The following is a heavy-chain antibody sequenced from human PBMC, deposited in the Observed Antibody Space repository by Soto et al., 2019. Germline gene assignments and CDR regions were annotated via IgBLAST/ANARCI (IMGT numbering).Heavy chain of an antibody. CDR3: GSLDMITFWGVIGTNEAFDS. CDR1: GGSISSGDYY. CDR2: IFFSEST. V-gene: IGHV4-30-4*01. J-gene: IGHJ3*02. Sequence: QVQLQESGPGLVKPSQTLSLTCNVSGGSISSGDYYWSWIRQPPGKGLEWIGYIFFSESTSYNPSLKSRVTISGDKSKNQFSLRLTSVTAADTDVYYCGSLDMITFWGVIGTNEAFDSWGQGKMGTVSS. D-gene: IGHD3-16*02.